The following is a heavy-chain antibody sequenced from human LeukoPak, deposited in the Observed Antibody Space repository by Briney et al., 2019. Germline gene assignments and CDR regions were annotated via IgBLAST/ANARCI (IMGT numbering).Heavy chain of an antibody. D-gene: IGHD1-26*01. Sequence: GGSLRLSCAASGITFSSYAMNWVRQAPGKGLEWVSGISGSGSTYYADSVKGRFTISRDNSKNTLYPQMNSLRAEDTAVYYCAKDRSAARVGATPTYYFDYWGQGTLVTVSS. V-gene: IGHV3-23*01. CDR3: AKDRSAARVGATPTYYFDY. CDR1: GITFSSYA. CDR2: ISGSGST. J-gene: IGHJ4*02.